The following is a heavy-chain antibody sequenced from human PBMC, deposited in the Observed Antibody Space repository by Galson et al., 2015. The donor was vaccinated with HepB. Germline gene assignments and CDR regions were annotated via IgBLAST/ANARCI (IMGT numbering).Heavy chain of an antibody. D-gene: IGHD3-10*01. J-gene: IGHJ4*02. CDR3: VRSVRGLADY. Sequence: CAISGDSVFSNSVAWNWIRQSPSRGLEWLGSIYYRSNWYHDYEESVKTRITINPDASQNQFSLQFNSVTPEDTAVYYCVRSVRGLADYWGQGTLVTVSS. V-gene: IGHV6-1*01. CDR2: IYYRSNWYH. CDR1: GDSVFSNSVA.